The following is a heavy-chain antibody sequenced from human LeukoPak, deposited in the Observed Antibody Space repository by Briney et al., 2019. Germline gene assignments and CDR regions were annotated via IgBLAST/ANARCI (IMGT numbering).Heavy chain of an antibody. CDR3: ARDRVLDATFYKYDAMDV. V-gene: IGHV4-34*01. J-gene: IGHJ6*02. CDR1: GGSFSGNY. Sequence: SETLSLTCAVYGGSFSGNYWSWIRQPPGKGLEWTGEINDRGSTNYNPSLKSRVTISLDTSKNQFSLNLRSVTAADTAVYYCARDRVLDATFYKYDAMDVWGQGTTVTVSS. D-gene: IGHD2-15*01. CDR2: INDRGST.